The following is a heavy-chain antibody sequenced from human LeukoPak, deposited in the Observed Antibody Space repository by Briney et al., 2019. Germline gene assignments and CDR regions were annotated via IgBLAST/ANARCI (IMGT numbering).Heavy chain of an antibody. D-gene: IGHD4-23*01. CDR3: ASAPRGGNLLFDY. CDR1: GGSISSGGYY. V-gene: IGHV4-31*03. J-gene: IGHJ4*02. Sequence: SETLSLTCTVSGGSISSGGYYWSWIRQHPGKGLEWIGYIYYSGSTYYNPSLKSRVTISVDTSKNQFSLKLSSVTAADTAVYYCASAPRGGNLLFDYWGQGTLVTVPS. CDR2: IYYSGST.